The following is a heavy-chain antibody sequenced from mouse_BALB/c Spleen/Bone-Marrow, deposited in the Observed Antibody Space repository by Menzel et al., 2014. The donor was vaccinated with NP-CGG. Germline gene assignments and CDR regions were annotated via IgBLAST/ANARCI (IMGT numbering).Heavy chain of an antibody. J-gene: IGHJ1*01. Sequence: EVKVEESGGGLVQPGGSLKLSCAASGFDFSRYWMSWVRQAPGKGLEWIGEINPNSRTINYTPSLKDKFIISRDNAKNTLYLQMSKVRSEDTALYYCALRGYYGYFDVWGAGTTVTVSS. CDR3: ALRGYYGYFDV. V-gene: IGHV4-1*02. D-gene: IGHD2-2*01. CDR2: INPNSRTI. CDR1: GFDFSRYW.